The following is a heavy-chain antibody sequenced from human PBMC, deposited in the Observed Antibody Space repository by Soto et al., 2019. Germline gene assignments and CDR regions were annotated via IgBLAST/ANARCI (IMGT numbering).Heavy chain of an antibody. CDR1: GFTFSSYS. CDR2: ISSSSSYI. J-gene: IGHJ5*02. V-gene: IGHV3-21*01. Sequence: PGWSLRLSCAASGFTFSSYSMDWVRQAPGKGLEWVSSISSSSSYIYYADSVKGRFTISRDNAKNSLYMQMNSLRAEDKAVYYCARERGGYCSGCSCHRDCFDPWGQGTLVTVSS. D-gene: IGHD2-15*01. CDR3: ARERGGYCSGCSCHRDCFDP.